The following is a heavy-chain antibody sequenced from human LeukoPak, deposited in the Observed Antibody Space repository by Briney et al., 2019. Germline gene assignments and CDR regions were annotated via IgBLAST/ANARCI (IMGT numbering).Heavy chain of an antibody. Sequence: GASVKASCKDSGYTFTSYDINWVRQATGQGLEWMGWMNPNSGNTGYAQKFQGRVTMTRNTSISTAYMELSSLRSEDTAVYYCARGIAVAAWFDPWGQGTLVTVSS. J-gene: IGHJ5*02. CDR3: ARGIAVAAWFDP. CDR1: GYTFTSYD. D-gene: IGHD6-19*01. CDR2: MNPNSGNT. V-gene: IGHV1-8*01.